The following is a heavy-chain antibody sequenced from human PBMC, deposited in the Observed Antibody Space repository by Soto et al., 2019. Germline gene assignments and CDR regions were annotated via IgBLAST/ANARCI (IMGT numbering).Heavy chain of an antibody. D-gene: IGHD3-16*02. CDR3: ANLYDDYVWGSYRNAHPHPGY. CDR2: ISGSGGST. J-gene: IGHJ4*02. V-gene: IGHV3-23*01. CDR1: GFTFSSYA. Sequence: GGSLRLSCAASGFTFSSYAMSWVRQAPGKGLEWVSAISGSGGSTYYADSVKGRFTISRDNSKNTLYLQMNSLRAEDTAVYYCANLYDDYVWGSYRNAHPHPGYWGQGTLVTVSS.